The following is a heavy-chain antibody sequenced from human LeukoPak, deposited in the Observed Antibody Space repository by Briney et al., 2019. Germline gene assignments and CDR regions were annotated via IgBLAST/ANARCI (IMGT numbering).Heavy chain of an antibody. J-gene: IGHJ3*02. D-gene: IGHD3-22*01. CDR3: AKEEMDSSGPEGEGAFDI. V-gene: IGHV3-23*01. CDR1: GFTFSSYA. CDR2: ISGSGGST. Sequence: GGSLRLSCAASGFTFSSYAMSWVRQAPGKGLEWVSAISGSGGSTYYADSVKGRFTISRDNSKNTLYLQMNSLRAEDTAVYYCAKEEMDSSGPEGEGAFDIWGQGTMVTVSS.